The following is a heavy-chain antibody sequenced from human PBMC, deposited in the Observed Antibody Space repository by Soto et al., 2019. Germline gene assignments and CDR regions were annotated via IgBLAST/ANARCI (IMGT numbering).Heavy chain of an antibody. CDR3: ARSTDYDFWSGYYRAFDY. Sequence: GGSLRLSCAASGFTVSSNYMSWVRQAPGKGLERVSVIYSGGSTYYADSVKGRFTISRDNSKNTLYLQMNSLRAEDTAVYYCARSTDYDFWSGYYRAFDYWGQGTLVTVSS. J-gene: IGHJ4*02. CDR2: IYSGGST. D-gene: IGHD3-3*01. CDR1: GFTVSSNY. V-gene: IGHV3-66*01.